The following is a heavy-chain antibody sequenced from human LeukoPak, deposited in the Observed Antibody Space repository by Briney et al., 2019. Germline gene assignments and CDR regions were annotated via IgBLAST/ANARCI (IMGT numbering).Heavy chain of an antibody. V-gene: IGHV6-1*01. J-gene: IGHJ4*02. Sequence: SQTLSLTCAISGDSVSGNRATWNWLRQSPSRGLEWLGRIYYRSEWYSDYAVSVKGRITINPDTSKNQFSLLLNSVTPEDTAVYFCGRAEHDWGSDYWGQGTLATVSS. CDR2: IYYRSEWYS. CDR3: GRAEHDWGSDY. D-gene: IGHD3-9*01. CDR1: GDSVSGNRAT.